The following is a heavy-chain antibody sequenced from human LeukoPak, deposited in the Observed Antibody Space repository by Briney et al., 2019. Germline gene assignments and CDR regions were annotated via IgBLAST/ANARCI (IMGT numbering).Heavy chain of an antibody. CDR3: ARRAGAYSQPYDY. CDR1: GFTLSGYS. CDR2: IYSDNT. D-gene: IGHD4/OR15-4a*01. J-gene: IGHJ4*02. Sequence: GGSLRLSCAASGFTLSGYSMNWGREAPGKGLEWGSFIYSDNTHYSASVKGRFTISRDNSKNTLYLQMNSLGAEDTAVYYCARRAGAYSQPYDYWGRGTLVTVSS. V-gene: IGHV3-53*01.